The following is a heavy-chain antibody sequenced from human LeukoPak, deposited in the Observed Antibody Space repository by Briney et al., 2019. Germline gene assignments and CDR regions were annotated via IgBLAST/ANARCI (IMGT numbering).Heavy chain of an antibody. Sequence: GASVKVSCKASGGTFSSYAISWVRQAPGQGLEWMGGIIPIFGTANYAQKFQGRVTITADESTSTAYMELSSLRSEDTAVYYCASESSGYYYYFDYWSQGTLATVSS. V-gene: IGHV1-69*13. CDR3: ASESSGYYYYFDY. J-gene: IGHJ4*02. CDR2: IIPIFGTA. CDR1: GGTFSSYA. D-gene: IGHD3-22*01.